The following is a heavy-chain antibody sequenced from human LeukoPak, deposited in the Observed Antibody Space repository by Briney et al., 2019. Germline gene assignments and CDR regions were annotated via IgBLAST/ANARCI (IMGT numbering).Heavy chain of an antibody. D-gene: IGHD6-19*01. CDR1: GGSISSSSYY. CDR2: IYYSGST. CDR3: ARQAVARAFDI. J-gene: IGHJ3*02. V-gene: IGHV4-39*01. Sequence: SETLSLTCTVSGGSISSSSYYWGWIRQPPGKGLEWIGSIYYSGSTYYNPSLKSRVTISVDTSKNQFSLKLSSVTAADTAVYYCARQAVARAFDIWGRGTMVTVSS.